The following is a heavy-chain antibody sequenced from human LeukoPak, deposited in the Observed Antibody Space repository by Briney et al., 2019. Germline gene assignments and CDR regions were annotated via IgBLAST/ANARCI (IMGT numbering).Heavy chain of an antibody. CDR1: GYTFTSYG. J-gene: IGHJ4*02. D-gene: IGHD3-10*01. Sequence: GASVKVSCKASGYTFTSYGISWVRQAPGQGLEWMGWISAYNGNTNYAQQLRGRVPMTTDTSTSTAYMELRSLRSDDTAVYYCARDRRGSGSPHCDYWGQGPLLPVSS. CDR2: ISAYNGNT. V-gene: IGHV1-18*01. CDR3: ARDRRGSGSPHCDY.